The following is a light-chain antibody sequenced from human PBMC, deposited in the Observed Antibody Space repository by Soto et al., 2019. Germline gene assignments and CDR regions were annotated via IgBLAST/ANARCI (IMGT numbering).Light chain of an antibody. V-gene: IGKV3-15*01. Sequence: EIVMTQSPATLSVSPGERATLSCRSSQSVSSNLAWYQQKPGQAPRLLIYGAYTRATGIPARFSGSGSGTEFTLTTSSLQSEDCAVYYCQHYNTWPRTFGQGTKVEIK. J-gene: IGKJ1*01. CDR3: QHYNTWPRT. CDR1: QSVSSN. CDR2: GAY.